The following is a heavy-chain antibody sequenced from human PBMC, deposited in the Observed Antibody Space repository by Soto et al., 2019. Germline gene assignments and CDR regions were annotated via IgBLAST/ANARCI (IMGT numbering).Heavy chain of an antibody. CDR3: AVAPSIAVAGPSLYYFDY. Sequence: QVQLVQSGAEVKKPGASVKISCKASGYTFTSYGISWVRQAPGQGLEWMGWISAYNGNTNYAQKLQGRVTMTTDTSTSTAYMELRSLRSDDTAVYYCAVAPSIAVAGPSLYYFDYWGQGTLVTVSS. V-gene: IGHV1-18*01. CDR2: ISAYNGNT. J-gene: IGHJ4*02. D-gene: IGHD6-19*01. CDR1: GYTFTSYG.